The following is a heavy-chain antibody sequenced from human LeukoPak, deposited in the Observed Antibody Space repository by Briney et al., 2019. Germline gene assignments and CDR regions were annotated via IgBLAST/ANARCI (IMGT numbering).Heavy chain of an antibody. V-gene: IGHV4-39*01. CDR3: ARQGSSTSLDY. D-gene: IGHD2-2*01. J-gene: IGHJ4*02. CDR2: IYYSGGT. Sequence: MSSETLSLTCTVSGGSISSSSYYWGWIRQPPGKGLKWIGSIYYSGGTYYNPSLKSRVTISVDTSKNQFSLKLSSVTAADTAVYYCARQGSSTSLDYWGQGTLVTVSS. CDR1: GGSISSSSYY.